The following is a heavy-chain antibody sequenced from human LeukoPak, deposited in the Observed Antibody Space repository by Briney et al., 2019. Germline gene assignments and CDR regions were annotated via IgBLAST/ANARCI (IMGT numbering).Heavy chain of an antibody. Sequence: GGSLRLPCAASGFTFSSYAMSWVRQAPGKGLEWVSAISGSGGSTYYADSVKGRFTISRDNSKNTLYLQMNSLRAEDTAVYYCARDGREGTNAFDIWGQGTMDTVSS. D-gene: IGHD1-26*01. CDR3: ARDGREGTNAFDI. J-gene: IGHJ3*02. CDR2: ISGSGGST. CDR1: GFTFSSYA. V-gene: IGHV3-23*01.